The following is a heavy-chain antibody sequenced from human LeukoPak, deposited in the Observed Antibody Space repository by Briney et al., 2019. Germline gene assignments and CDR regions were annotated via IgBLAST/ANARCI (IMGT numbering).Heavy chain of an antibody. CDR2: IYYSGST. V-gene: IGHV4-59*01. Sequence: SETLSLTCTVSGGSISSYYWSWIRQPPGKGLEWIGYIYYSGSTNYNPSLKSRVTISVDTSKNQFSLKLSSVTAADTAVYYCARRYSSSWYRVNWFDPWGQGTLVTVSS. CDR3: ARRYSSSWYRVNWFDP. J-gene: IGHJ5*02. D-gene: IGHD6-13*01. CDR1: GGSISSYY.